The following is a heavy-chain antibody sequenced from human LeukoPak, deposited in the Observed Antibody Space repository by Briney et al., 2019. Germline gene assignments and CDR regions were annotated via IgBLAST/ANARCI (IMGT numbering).Heavy chain of an antibody. Sequence: GASVKVSCKASGYTFTTYDINWVRQAPGQGLEWMGWINPHSGGTNYGQKFKGRVTMTRDTSISTAYMELSRLRSDDTAVYYCARDLDGPHGRWFDYWGQGTLVTVSS. CDR2: INPHSGGT. CDR1: GYTFTTYD. CDR3: ARDLDGPHGRWFDY. V-gene: IGHV1-2*02. J-gene: IGHJ4*02. D-gene: IGHD5-24*01.